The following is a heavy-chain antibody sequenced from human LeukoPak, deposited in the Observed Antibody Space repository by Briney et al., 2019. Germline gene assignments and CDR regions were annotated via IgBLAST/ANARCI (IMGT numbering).Heavy chain of an antibody. CDR2: ISGSGGST. CDR3: AKVMVRGDYFDY. Sequence: GGSLRLSCAASGCTFSSYAMSWVRQAPGKGLEWVSAISGSGGSTYYADSVKGRFIISRDNSKNTLYLQMNSLRAEDTAVYYCAKVMVRGDYFDYWGQGTLVAVSS. D-gene: IGHD3-10*01. V-gene: IGHV3-23*01. CDR1: GCTFSSYA. J-gene: IGHJ4*02.